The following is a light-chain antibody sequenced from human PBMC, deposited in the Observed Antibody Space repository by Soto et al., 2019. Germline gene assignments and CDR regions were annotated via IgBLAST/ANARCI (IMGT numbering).Light chain of an antibody. V-gene: IGKV1-39*01. CDR1: QNIDNY. Sequence: DLQMTQSPSPLSASVGDRVTITCRTSQNIDNYLNWYQQKPGKAPRLLIYSASSLQGGVPSRFSGSGSGTDFTLTISSLQTDDFATYYCQQTYGTSRTFGQGTKVEMK. CDR2: SAS. CDR3: QQTYGTSRT. J-gene: IGKJ1*01.